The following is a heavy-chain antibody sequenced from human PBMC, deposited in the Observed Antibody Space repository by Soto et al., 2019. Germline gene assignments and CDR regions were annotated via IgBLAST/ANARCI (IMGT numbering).Heavy chain of an antibody. D-gene: IGHD6-19*01. J-gene: IGHJ1*01. CDR3: ARERTYASGWYD. CDR1: GFTCSDYW. CDR2: IKQDGSEK. V-gene: IGHV3-7*01. Sequence: GGALRLSCVTSGFTCSDYWMNWVRQAPGKGLEWVANIKQDGSEKYYVGSVKGRFTISRDNAKNSLYVQMNSLRPEDTAVYYCARERTYASGWYDWGQGSLVTVSS.